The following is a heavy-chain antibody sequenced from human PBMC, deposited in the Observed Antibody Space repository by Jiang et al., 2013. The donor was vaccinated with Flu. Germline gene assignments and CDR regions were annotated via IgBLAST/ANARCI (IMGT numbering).Heavy chain of an antibody. D-gene: IGHD3-9*01. CDR2: INHSGST. CDR3: AIGVVVSPYYDILTGDGEDY. CDR1: GGSFSGYY. J-gene: IGHJ4*02. V-gene: IGHV4-34*01. Sequence: LLKPSETLSLTCAVYGGSFSGYYWSWIRQPPGKGLEWIGEINHSGSTNYSPSLKSRVTISVDTSKNQFSLKLSSVTAADTAVYYCAIGVVVSPYYDILTGDGEDYWGQGTLVTVSS.